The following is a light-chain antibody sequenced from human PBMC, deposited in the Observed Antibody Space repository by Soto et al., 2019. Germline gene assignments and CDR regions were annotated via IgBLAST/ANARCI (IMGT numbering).Light chain of an antibody. CDR3: QQYNNWPLT. CDR2: GAA. CDR1: QSISCN. V-gene: IGKV3-15*01. J-gene: IGKJ4*01. Sequence: IVMTQSPVTLSVSPGERATLSCRASQSISCNLAGYQQKPGRAPRLLIHGAATRATGIPARFSGSGSGTEFSLTISSLQSEDFADYYCQQYNNWPLTFGGGTKVEIK.